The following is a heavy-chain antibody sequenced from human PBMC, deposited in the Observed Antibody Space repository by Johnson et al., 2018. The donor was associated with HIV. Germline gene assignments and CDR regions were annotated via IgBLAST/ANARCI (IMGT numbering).Heavy chain of an antibody. CDR3: AKDQLVGATYGAFDL. V-gene: IGHV3-30*02. D-gene: IGHD1-26*01. J-gene: IGHJ3*01. Sequence: VQLVESGGGVVQPGGSLRLSCAASGFTFSSYGMHWVRQAPGKGLEWVAFIRYDGSNKYYSDSVKGRFTISRDNSKNTLYLQMNSLRPEDTAVYYCAKDQLVGATYGAFDLWGQGTMVTVSS. CDR2: IRYDGSNK. CDR1: GFTFSSYG.